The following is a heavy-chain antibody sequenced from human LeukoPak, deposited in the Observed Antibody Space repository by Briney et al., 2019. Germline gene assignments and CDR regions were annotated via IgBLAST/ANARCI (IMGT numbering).Heavy chain of an antibody. CDR3: ARDTGDPLWFGELLLFDY. V-gene: IGHV1-18*01. D-gene: IGHD3-10*01. CDR1: GYTFTSYG. CDR2: ISAYNGNT. J-gene: IGHJ4*02. Sequence: ASVKVSCKASGYTFTSYGISWVRQAPGQGLEWMGWISAYNGNTNYAQTLKGRDTMTTDTSTSTAYMELRSLRSDDTAVYYCARDTGDPLWFGELLLFDYWGQGTLVTVSS.